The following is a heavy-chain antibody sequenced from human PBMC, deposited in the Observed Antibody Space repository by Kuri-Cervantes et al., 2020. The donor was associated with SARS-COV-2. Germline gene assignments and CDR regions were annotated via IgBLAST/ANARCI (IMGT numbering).Heavy chain of an antibody. V-gene: IGHV1-2*02. CDR1: GYTVIDYY. D-gene: IGHD3-10*01. Sequence: ASGKVSCKASGYTVIDYYMHWVRQAPGQGLEWMAWINPKSGATNYAQKFQGRVTMTTDTSISTAYMDLSRLRSDDTAVYYCARDSVDVFYIWGQGTMVTVSS. J-gene: IGHJ3*02. CDR2: INPKSGAT. CDR3: ARDSVDVFYI.